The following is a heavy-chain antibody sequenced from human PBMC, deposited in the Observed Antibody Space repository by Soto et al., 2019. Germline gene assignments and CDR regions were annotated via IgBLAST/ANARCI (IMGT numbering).Heavy chain of an antibody. D-gene: IGHD3-10*01. CDR3: ARTITMVRGVIIEPDYYYYYGMDV. V-gene: IGHV1-69*06. CDR2: IIPIFGTA. CDR1: GDTFSSYA. J-gene: IGHJ6*02. Sequence: ASVKVSCKASGDTFSSYAISWVRQAPGQGLEWMGGIIPIFGTANYARKFQGRVTITADKSTSTAYMELSSLRSEDTAVYYCARTITMVRGVIIEPDYYYYYGMDVWGQGTTVTVSS.